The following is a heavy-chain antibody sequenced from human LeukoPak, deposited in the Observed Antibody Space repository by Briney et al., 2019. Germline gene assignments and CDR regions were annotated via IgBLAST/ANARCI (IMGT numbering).Heavy chain of an antibody. CDR1: GFTFSSYG. CDR3: AKDRAIMITFGGVIAH. Sequence: AGGSLRLSCAASGFTFSSYGMSRVRQAPGKGLEWVSAISGSGGSTYYADSVKGRFTISRDNSKNTLYLQMNSLRAEDTAVYYCAKDRAIMITFGGVIAHWGQGTLVTVSS. V-gene: IGHV3-23*01. CDR2: ISGSGGST. D-gene: IGHD3-16*01. J-gene: IGHJ4*02.